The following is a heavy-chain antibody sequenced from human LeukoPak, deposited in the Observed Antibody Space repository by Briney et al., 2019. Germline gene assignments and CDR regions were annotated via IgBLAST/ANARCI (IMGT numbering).Heavy chain of an antibody. D-gene: IGHD4-17*01. CDR3: AKEADYGDYEYWFDP. V-gene: IGHV3-30*18. CDR2: ISHDGSNK. CDR1: GFPFSDYG. J-gene: IGHJ5*02. Sequence: PGGSLRLSCAASGFPFSDYGMYWVRQAPGKGLEWLAVISHDGSNKYYADSVKGRITISRDNSKNTLYLQMNSLRAEDTAVYYCAKEADYGDYEYWFDPWGQGTLVTVSS.